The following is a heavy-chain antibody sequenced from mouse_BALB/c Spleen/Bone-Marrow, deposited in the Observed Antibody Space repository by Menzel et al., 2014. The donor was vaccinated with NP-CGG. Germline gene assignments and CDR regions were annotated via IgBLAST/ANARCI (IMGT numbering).Heavy chain of an antibody. Sequence: VQLQQSGPELVKPGASVKMSCKASGYTFTSYYIHWAKQRPGQGLEWIGWIYPGDGSTKYNEKFKGKTTLTADKSSSTAYMLLSSLTSEDSATYFCARGGGMDYWGQGTSVTVSS. CDR2: IYPGDGST. V-gene: IGHV1S56*01. CDR3: ARGGGMDY. CDR1: GYTFTSYY. J-gene: IGHJ4*01.